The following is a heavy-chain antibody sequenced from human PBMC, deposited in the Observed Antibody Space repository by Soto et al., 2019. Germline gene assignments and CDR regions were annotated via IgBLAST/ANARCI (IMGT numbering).Heavy chain of an antibody. CDR2: ISAYNGNT. J-gene: IGHJ4*02. CDR1: GYTFTSYG. D-gene: IGHD2-15*01. Sequence: QVQLVQSGAEVKKPGASVKVSCKASGYTFTSYGISWVRQAPGQGLEWMGWISAYNGNTKYAQNLQGRVTMTTDTSTRTAYMELRSLRSDDTAVYYCATSNCSGGSCSSYYFDYWGQGTLVTVSS. CDR3: ATSNCSGGSCSSYYFDY. V-gene: IGHV1-18*01.